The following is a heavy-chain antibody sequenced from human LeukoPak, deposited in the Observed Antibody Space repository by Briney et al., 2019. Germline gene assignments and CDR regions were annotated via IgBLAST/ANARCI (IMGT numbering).Heavy chain of an antibody. V-gene: IGHV1-2*02. CDR1: GYTFTGYY. D-gene: IGHD3-10*01. Sequence: ASVKVSCKASGYTFTGYYMHWVRQAPGQGLEWMGWINPNSGGTNYAQKFQGRVTMTRDTSISTAYMELSRLRSDDTAVYYCATSLLWFGAGWFDPWGQGTLVTVSS. CDR2: INPNSGGT. CDR3: ATSLLWFGAGWFDP. J-gene: IGHJ5*02.